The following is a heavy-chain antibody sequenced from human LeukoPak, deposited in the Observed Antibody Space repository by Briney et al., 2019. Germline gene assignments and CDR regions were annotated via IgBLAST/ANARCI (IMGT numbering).Heavy chain of an antibody. CDR3: ARSDSGYDHYFDY. V-gene: IGHV3-21*01. CDR1: EFTFSTYT. CDR2: VTTGSSYI. J-gene: IGHJ4*02. Sequence: KSGGSLRLSCAASEFTFSTYTMNWVRQAPGKGLEWVSSVTTGSSYIYYADSVKGRFTISRDNAKNSLYLQMNSLRAEDTAVYYCARSDSGYDHYFDYWGQGTLVTVSS. D-gene: IGHD5-12*01.